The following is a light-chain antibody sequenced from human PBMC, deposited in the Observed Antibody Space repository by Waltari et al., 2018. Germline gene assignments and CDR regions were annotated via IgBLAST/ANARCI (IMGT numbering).Light chain of an antibody. CDR2: SNN. J-gene: IGLJ2*01. Sequence: QSVLTQPPSASGTPGQRVTIPCSGSSSNTGRTNVNWYHQPPGTAPNLLIYSNNQRPSGVPDRFSGSKSGTSASLAISGLQSEDEADYYCAAWDDSLNGRVFGGGTKLTVL. CDR3: AAWDDSLNGRV. V-gene: IGLV1-44*01. CDR1: SSNTGRTN.